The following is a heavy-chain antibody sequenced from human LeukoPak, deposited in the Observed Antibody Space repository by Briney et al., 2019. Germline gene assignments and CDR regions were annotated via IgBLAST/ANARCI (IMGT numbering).Heavy chain of an antibody. D-gene: IGHD3-3*01. Sequence: SETLSLTCAVSGGSISSYYWSWIRQPPGKGLEWIGYIYYSGSTNYNPSLKSRVTISVDTSKNQFSLKLSSVTAADTAVYYCARHWDFWSAPDAFDIWGQGTMVTVSS. CDR1: GGSISSYY. V-gene: IGHV4-59*08. CDR3: ARHWDFWSAPDAFDI. J-gene: IGHJ3*02. CDR2: IYYSGST.